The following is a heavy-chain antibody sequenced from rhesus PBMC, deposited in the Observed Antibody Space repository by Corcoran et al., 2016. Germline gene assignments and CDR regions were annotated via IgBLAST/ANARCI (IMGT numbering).Heavy chain of an antibody. V-gene: IGHV4-106*01. D-gene: IGHD2-2*01. Sequence: QVQLQESGPGLVKPSETLSRTCAVSGGSVSGDYYWTWIRQPPGKGLEWIAYIYCSGWSTNYNPSLTLRVTLSTDTSKNQFSLRLSSATAADTAVYYCASPLGAILDYWGHGVLVTVSP. CDR3: ASPLGAILDY. CDR1: GGSVSGDYY. CDR2: IYCSGWST. J-gene: IGHJ4*01.